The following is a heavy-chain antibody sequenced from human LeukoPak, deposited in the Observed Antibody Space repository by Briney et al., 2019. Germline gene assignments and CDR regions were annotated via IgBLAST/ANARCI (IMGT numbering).Heavy chain of an antibody. CDR3: ARGVYCSGGTCYSGYYYYYMDV. D-gene: IGHD2-15*01. V-gene: IGHV3-48*01. Sequence: TGGSLRLSCAASGFTFSGYSMNWVRQAPGKGLEWISYISSSSSTIYYADSVKGRFTISRDNAKNSLYLQMNSLRAEDTAVYYCARGVYCSGGTCYSGYYYYYMDVWGKGTTVTVSS. J-gene: IGHJ6*03. CDR2: ISSSSSTI. CDR1: GFTFSGYS.